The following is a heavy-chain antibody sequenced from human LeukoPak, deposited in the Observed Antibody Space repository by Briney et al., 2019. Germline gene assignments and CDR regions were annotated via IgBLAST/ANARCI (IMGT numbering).Heavy chain of an antibody. V-gene: IGHV4-59*01. CDR1: GGSISTYY. D-gene: IGHD6-13*01. CDR2: FYYSGST. CDR3: ARDWAPGYAFDI. J-gene: IGHJ3*02. Sequence: SETLSLTCTVSGGSISTYYWSWIRQPPGKGLEWIGYFYYSGSTNYNPSLKSRVTISVATSKNQFSLKLSSVTAADTAVYYCARDWAPGYAFDIWGQGTMDTVSS.